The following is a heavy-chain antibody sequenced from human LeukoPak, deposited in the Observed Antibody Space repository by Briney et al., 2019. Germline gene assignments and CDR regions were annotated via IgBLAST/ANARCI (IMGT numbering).Heavy chain of an antibody. V-gene: IGHV1-2*02. J-gene: IGHJ4*02. Sequence: AGSVKVSCKASGYTFTGYYMHWVRQAPGQGLEWMGWINPKSGGRSYAQRFQGRVTMTRDTSISTAYMELSRLRSDDTAVYYCATGERLVPAAMWFDYWGQGTLVTVSS. CDR1: GYTFTGYY. CDR3: ATGERLVPAAMWFDY. CDR2: INPKSGGR. D-gene: IGHD2-2*01.